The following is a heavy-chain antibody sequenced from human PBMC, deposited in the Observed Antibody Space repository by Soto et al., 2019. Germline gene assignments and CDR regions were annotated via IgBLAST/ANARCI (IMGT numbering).Heavy chain of an antibody. CDR1: GYTFRSFV. CDR2: ISGYNGKT. D-gene: IGHD3-10*01. Sequence: QVQLVQSGGEVKKPGASFKFSCKTSGYTFRSFVVSWVRQAPGQGLEWMGWISGYNGKTQYAQTLQGRVTMTADTSTSTFYMELRGLRSDDTAVYFCARDKMIDDYGLGTYDYWGQGTTVTVSS. CDR3: ARDKMIDDYGLGTYDY. J-gene: IGHJ4*02. V-gene: IGHV1-18*04.